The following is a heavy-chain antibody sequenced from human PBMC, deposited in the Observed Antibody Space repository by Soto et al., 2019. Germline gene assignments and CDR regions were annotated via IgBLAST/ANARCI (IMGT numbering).Heavy chain of an antibody. D-gene: IGHD3-10*01. CDR3: AKDRSLLRITMVRGVIARGDFVDY. Sequence: EVQLLESGGGLVQPGGSLRLSCAASGFTFSSYAMSWVRQAPGKGLEWVSAIRGSGGSTYYADSVKGRFTISRDNSKNTLYLQMNSLRAEDTAVYYCAKDRSLLRITMVRGVIARGDFVDYWGQGTLVTVSS. CDR2: IRGSGGST. CDR1: GFTFSSYA. V-gene: IGHV3-23*01. J-gene: IGHJ4*02.